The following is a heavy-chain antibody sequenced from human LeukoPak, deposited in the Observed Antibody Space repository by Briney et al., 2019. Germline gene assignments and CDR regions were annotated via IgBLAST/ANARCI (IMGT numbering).Heavy chain of an antibody. CDR3: AKGVAVTNTYFQH. V-gene: IGHV3-30*18. Sequence: GGSLRLPCVASGFTFSSYGMHWVRQAPGKGLEWVAVISYDGNNKYYGDSVKGRFTISRDNSNNTLYLQMNSLRAEDTAVYYCAKGVAVTNTYFQHWGQGTLVTVSS. CDR2: ISYDGNNK. J-gene: IGHJ1*01. CDR1: GFTFSSYG. D-gene: IGHD6-19*01.